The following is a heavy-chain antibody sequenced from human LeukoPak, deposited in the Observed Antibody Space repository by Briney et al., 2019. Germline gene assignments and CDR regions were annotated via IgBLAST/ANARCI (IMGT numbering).Heavy chain of an antibody. V-gene: IGHV3-74*01. Sequence: GGSLRLSCAASGPSFSTSGMHWGGQAPGKGLVWVARLNFDGSNTIYADSVKGRFTISRDNAKNTLYLQMNSLRAEDTAVYYCARDNYYSIDVWGQGTTVTVSS. CDR1: GPSFSTSG. CDR3: ARDNYYSIDV. CDR2: LNFDGSNT. J-gene: IGHJ6*02.